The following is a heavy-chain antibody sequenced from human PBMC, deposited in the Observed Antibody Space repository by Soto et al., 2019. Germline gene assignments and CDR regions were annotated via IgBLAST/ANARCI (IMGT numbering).Heavy chain of an antibody. D-gene: IGHD5-18*01. CDR3: AKGRGYSYGPKPYYYGMDV. CDR1: GFTFSSYA. CDR2: ISGSGGST. Sequence: GGSLRLSCAASGFTFSSYAMSWVRQATGKGLEWVSAISGSGGSTYYADSVKGRFTISRDNSKNTLYLQMNSLRAEDTAVYYCAKGRGYSYGPKPYYYGMDVWGQGTTVTVSS. J-gene: IGHJ6*02. V-gene: IGHV3-23*01.